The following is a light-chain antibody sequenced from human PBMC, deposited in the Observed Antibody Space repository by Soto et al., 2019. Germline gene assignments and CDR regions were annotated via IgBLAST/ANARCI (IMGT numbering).Light chain of an antibody. CDR3: QQYASSPLT. J-gene: IGKJ4*01. Sequence: EIVLTQSPGTLSLSSVERATLSCRASQSVRSYYLAWYQQKPGQAPRLLIYGASSRATGIPDRFGGSGSGTDFTLTISRLEPEDFAVYYCQQYASSPLTFGGGTKVEIK. CDR2: GAS. CDR1: QSVRSYY. V-gene: IGKV3-20*01.